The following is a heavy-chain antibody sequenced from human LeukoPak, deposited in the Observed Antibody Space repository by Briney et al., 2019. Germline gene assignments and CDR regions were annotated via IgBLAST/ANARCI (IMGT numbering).Heavy chain of an antibody. CDR2: ISYDGSHK. V-gene: IGHV3-30-3*01. D-gene: IGHD2-15*01. CDR3: LSRLSPYCSGGTCSIVHFDY. Sequence: GGSLRLSCAASGFTFSSDWMSWVRQAPGKGLEWVAVISYDGSHKYYADSVKGRFTISRDNSKNTLYLQMNSLRAEDTAVYYCLSRLSPYCSGGTCSIVHFDYWGQGTLVTVSS. J-gene: IGHJ4*02. CDR1: GFTFSSDW.